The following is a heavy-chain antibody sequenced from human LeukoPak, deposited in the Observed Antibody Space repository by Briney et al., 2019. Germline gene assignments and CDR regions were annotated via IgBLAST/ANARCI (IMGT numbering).Heavy chain of an antibody. D-gene: IGHD6-19*01. V-gene: IGHV4-59*08. CDR2: IYYSGST. Sequence: SETLSLTCTVSGGSISSYYWSWIRQPPGKGLEWIGYIYYSGSTNYNPSLKSRVTISVDTSKNQFSLKLSSVTAADTAVYYCARHKSSGWYVYVLDYWGQGTLVTVS. CDR1: GGSISSYY. J-gene: IGHJ4*02. CDR3: ARHKSSGWYVYVLDY.